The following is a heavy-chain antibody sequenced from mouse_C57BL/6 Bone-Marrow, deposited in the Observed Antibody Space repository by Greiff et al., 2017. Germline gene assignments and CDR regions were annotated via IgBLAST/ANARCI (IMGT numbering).Heavy chain of an antibody. J-gene: IGHJ2*01. D-gene: IGHD1-1*01. Sequence: ESGPGLVKPSQSLSLTCSVTGYSITSGYYWNWIRQFPGNKLEWMGYISYDGSNNYNPSLKNRISITRDTSKNQFFLKLNSVTTGDTATXYCARGFYYGSGVDYWGQGTTLTVSS. CDR1: GYSITSGYY. V-gene: IGHV3-6*01. CDR3: ARGFYYGSGVDY. CDR2: ISYDGSN.